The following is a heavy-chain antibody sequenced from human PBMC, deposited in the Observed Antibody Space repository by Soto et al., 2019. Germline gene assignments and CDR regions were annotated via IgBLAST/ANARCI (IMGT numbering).Heavy chain of an antibody. V-gene: IGHV3-74*01. CDR3: ARGGDPDY. CDR1: GFTFNYYW. CDR2: IQSDGSSP. D-gene: IGHD2-21*02. J-gene: IGHJ4*02. Sequence: EVQLVESGGGLVQPGGSLRLSCVASGFTFNYYWMHWVRQAPGKGLVWVSRIQSDGSSPDYVDSVMGRFTISRDNAKNTLYLQMNNLRAEDTAVYYCARGGDPDYWGQGTLVTVSS.